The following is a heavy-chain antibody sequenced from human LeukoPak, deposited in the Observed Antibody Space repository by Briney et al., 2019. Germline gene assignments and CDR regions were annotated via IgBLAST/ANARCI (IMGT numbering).Heavy chain of an antibody. D-gene: IGHD3-22*01. J-gene: IGHJ4*02. V-gene: IGHV1-18*01. CDR2: ISAYNGNT. CDR1: GYTFTSYG. CDR3: ARDGTVNYYESSGYYLADY. Sequence: ASVTVSCKASGYTFTSYGISWVRQAPGQGLEWMGWISAYNGNTNYAQKLQGRVTMTTDTSTSTAYMELRSLRSDDTAVYYCARDGTVNYYESSGYYLADYWGQGTLVTVSS.